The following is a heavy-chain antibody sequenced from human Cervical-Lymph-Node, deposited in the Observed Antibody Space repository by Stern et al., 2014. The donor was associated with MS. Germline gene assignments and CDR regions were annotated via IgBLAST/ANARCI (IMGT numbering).Heavy chain of an antibody. J-gene: IGHJ4*02. Sequence: QLQLQESGPGLVKPSETLSLTCTVSGASISSSSYCWGWVRQPPEKGLDWIGSVYNSGDSYYNPSLRSRVTISVDTSKTRFSLKLAFVTAADTAVYYCVRQSYRRIRKIPLIMTRTTGSEASGLPQCDYFDSWGQGSLVTVSS. CDR2: VYNSGDS. V-gene: IGHV4-39*01. CDR1: GASISSSSYC. CDR3: VRQSYRRIRKIPLIMTRTTGSEASGLPQCDYFDS. D-gene: IGHD3-10*01.